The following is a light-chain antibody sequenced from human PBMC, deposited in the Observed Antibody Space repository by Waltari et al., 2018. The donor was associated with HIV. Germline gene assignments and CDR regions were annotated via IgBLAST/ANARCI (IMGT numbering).Light chain of an antibody. CDR2: GAS. CDR3: QQYSNWPRT. J-gene: IGKJ1*01. CDR1: QSVRSN. Sequence: EIVMTQSPATLSVSPWERATLSCRASQSVRSNLAWYQHKPGQAPRLFIYGASTRATGIPARFSGSGSGTDFTLTISSLQSEDFAVYYCQQYSNWPRTFGQGTKVEIK. V-gene: IGKV3-15*01.